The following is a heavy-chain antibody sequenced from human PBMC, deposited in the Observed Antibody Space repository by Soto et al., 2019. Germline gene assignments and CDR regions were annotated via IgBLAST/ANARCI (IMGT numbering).Heavy chain of an antibody. D-gene: IGHD3-10*01. Sequence: QVQLVESGGGVVQPGRSMRLSCAASGFTFSSYGMHWVRQAPGKGLEWVAVIWYDGSNKYYADSVKGRFTISRDNSKNTLYLQMNSLRAEDTAVYYCATYPSVVRGVINTIDYWGQATLVTVSS. CDR3: ATYPSVVRGVINTIDY. J-gene: IGHJ4*02. CDR1: GFTFSSYG. V-gene: IGHV3-33*01. CDR2: IWYDGSNK.